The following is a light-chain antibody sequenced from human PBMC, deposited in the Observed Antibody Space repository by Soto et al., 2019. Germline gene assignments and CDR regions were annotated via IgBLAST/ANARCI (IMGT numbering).Light chain of an antibody. CDR3: QQYKNWPTT. Sequence: IVMTQSPATLSVSRGGRSTLXXRASQIVSSYLAWYQQKPGQAPRXVIYGASTRATGIPARFSGSGSGTEFTLTISSLQSEDFAVYYCQQYKNWPTTFGQGTKVDIK. V-gene: IGKV3-15*01. CDR1: QIVSSY. J-gene: IGKJ1*01. CDR2: GAS.